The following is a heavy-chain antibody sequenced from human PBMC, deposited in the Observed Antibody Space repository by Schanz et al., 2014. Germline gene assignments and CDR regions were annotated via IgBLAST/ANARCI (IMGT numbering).Heavy chain of an antibody. J-gene: IGHJ4*02. D-gene: IGHD3-9*01. CDR1: GYTLSAYS. CDR2: VNPSVRGT. Sequence: QVQLVQSGAEVKKPGASVKVSCKASGYTLSAYSLHWVRQAPGQGLEWMGIVNPSVRGTHFAREFQGRVTMTRDTSTSTVYMELSSLRSEDTAVYYCATGKGDILTGRYWGQGTLVTVSS. V-gene: IGHV1-46*01. CDR3: ATGKGDILTGRY.